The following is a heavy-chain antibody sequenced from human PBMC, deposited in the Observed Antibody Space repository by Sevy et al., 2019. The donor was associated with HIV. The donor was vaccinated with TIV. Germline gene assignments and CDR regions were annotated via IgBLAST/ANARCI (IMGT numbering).Heavy chain of an antibody. CDR3: ARDLGGVTNQCFYYYMDV. CDR2: IDRSSSDL. CDR1: GFTFGDYY. D-gene: IGHD3-16*01. V-gene: IGHV3-11*04. Sequence: GGSLRLSCEASGFTFGDYYMSWIRQAPGKGLEWISYIDRSSSDLYYADSVKGRFTISRDNGKKSLYLQMRSLRTDDTAVYYCARDLGGVTNQCFYYYMDVWGKGTTVTVSS. J-gene: IGHJ6*03.